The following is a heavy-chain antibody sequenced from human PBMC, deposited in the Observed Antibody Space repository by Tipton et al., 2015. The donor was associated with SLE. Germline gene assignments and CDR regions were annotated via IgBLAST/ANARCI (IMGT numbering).Heavy chain of an antibody. D-gene: IGHD3-10*01. CDR3: ARGYIRSGYYGSGSNPFDY. Sequence: SLRLSCAASGFTFSSYSMNWVRQAPGKGLEWVSSISSSSSYIYYADSVKGRFTISRDNAKNSLYLQMNSLRAEDTAVYYCARGYIRSGYYGSGSNPFDYWGQGTLVTVSS. CDR1: GFTFSSYS. V-gene: IGHV3-21*01. CDR2: ISSSSSYI. J-gene: IGHJ4*02.